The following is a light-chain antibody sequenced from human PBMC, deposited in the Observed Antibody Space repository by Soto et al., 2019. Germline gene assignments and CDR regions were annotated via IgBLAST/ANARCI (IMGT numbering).Light chain of an antibody. CDR3: ISYTSSSTRV. Sequence: QSALTQPASVSGSPGQSITISCTGSSNDVGGYNYVSWYQQHPGKAPKLMIYDVSDRPSGVSNRFSGSNSVNTASLTISGLQADDEADYYCISYTSSSTRVFGTGTKLTVL. CDR1: SNDVGGYNY. V-gene: IGLV2-14*01. J-gene: IGLJ1*01. CDR2: DVS.